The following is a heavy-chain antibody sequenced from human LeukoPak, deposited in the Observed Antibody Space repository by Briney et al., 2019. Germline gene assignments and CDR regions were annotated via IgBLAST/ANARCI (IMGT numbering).Heavy chain of an antibody. CDR3: ARVGDWSNYFGMDA. V-gene: IGHV3-23*01. D-gene: IGHD3-16*01. J-gene: IGHJ6*02. CDR1: GFTSSGHR. Sequence: PGGSLRLSCAASGFTSSGHRMTWVRQTPGKGLEWVSVIFGNGVKTYYADSLKSRFTISRDNSKSTLYLQMNSLRADDTAVYYCARVGDWSNYFGMDAWGQGTTVSVSS. CDR2: IFGNGVKT.